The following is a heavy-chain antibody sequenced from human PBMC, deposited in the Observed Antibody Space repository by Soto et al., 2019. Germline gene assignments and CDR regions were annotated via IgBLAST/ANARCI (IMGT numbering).Heavy chain of an antibody. J-gene: IGHJ6*02. CDR2: ISYDGSKI. CDR3: PKEGLLWLSLPGNIDV. V-gene: IGHV3-30*18. Sequence: QVQLVESGGGVVQPGRSLRLSCAASGFTFSSYGMHWVRQAPGKGLEWVAVISYDGSKIYYPDSVKGRFTISRDNSKNTLFLQMNSLREEDTAVYYCPKEGLLWLSLPGNIDVWGQGTTVTVSS. D-gene: IGHD6-19*01. CDR1: GFTFSSYG.